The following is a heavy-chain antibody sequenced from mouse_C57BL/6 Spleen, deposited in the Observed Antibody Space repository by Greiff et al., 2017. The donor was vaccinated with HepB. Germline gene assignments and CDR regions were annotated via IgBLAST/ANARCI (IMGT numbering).Heavy chain of an antibody. CDR1: GYTFTDHT. CDR2: IYPRDGST. CDR3: ARRAPYGSSRYYAMDY. D-gene: IGHD1-1*01. J-gene: IGHJ4*01. V-gene: IGHV1-78*01. Sequence: VQVVESDAELVKPGASVKISCKVSGYTFTDHTIHWMKQRPEQGLEWIGYIYPRDGSTKYNEKFKGKATLTADKSSSTAYMQLNSLTSEDSAVYFCARRAPYGSSRYYAMDYWGQGTSVTVSS.